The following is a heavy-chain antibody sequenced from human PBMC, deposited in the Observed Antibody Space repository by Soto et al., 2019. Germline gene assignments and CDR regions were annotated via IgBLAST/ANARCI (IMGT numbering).Heavy chain of an antibody. J-gene: IGHJ4*02. Sequence: QVQLQESGPGLVKPSQTLSLTCTVSGGSISSGGYYWSWIRQHPGKGLEWIGYIYYSGSTYYNPSLKSRVTISVDTPKNQFALMVSSVTAADTAVYYRASYSSAYPIDYWGQGTLVTVSS. V-gene: IGHV4-31*03. CDR1: GGSISSGGYY. CDR3: ASYSSAYPIDY. CDR2: IYYSGST. D-gene: IGHD3-22*01.